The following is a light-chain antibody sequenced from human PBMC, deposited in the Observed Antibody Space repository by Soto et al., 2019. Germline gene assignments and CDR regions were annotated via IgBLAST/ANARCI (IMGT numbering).Light chain of an antibody. CDR1: SGHSTYS. CDR2: IDSDGSQ. V-gene: IGLV4-69*01. Sequence: QLVLTQSPSASASLGASVKVTCTVDSGHSTYSIAWLQQQPEKGPRYLMKIDSDGSQSRGDGTPDRFSVFSSGAERYLTIASIHSDDEADYYCHTWGTGPVVFGGGTKLTVL. J-gene: IGLJ2*01. CDR3: HTWGTGPVV.